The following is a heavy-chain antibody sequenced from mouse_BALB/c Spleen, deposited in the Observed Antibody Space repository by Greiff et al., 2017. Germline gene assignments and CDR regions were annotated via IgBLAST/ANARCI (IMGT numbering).Heavy chain of an antibody. D-gene: IGHD1-1*01. CDR3: ARDPDYYGSRGYFDV. Sequence: EVQRVESGGGLVKPGGSLKLSCAASGFTFSDYYMYWVRQTPEKRLEWVATISDGGSYTYYPDSVKGRFTISRDNAKNNLYLQMSSLKSEDTAMYYCARDPDYYGSRGYFDVWGAGTTVTVSS. J-gene: IGHJ1*01. CDR1: GFTFSDYY. V-gene: IGHV5-4*02. CDR2: ISDGGSYT.